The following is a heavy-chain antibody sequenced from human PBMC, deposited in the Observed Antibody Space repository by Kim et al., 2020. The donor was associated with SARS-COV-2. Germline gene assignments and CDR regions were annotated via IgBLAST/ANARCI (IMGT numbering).Heavy chain of an antibody. D-gene: IGHD2-2*02. V-gene: IGHV3-23*01. Sequence: GGSLRLSCAASGFIFSSYAMTWVRQAPGKGLEWVSIISGTGDNTHYADSVKGRFTISRDNSKNTVYLQMNSLRAEDTAIYYCAKGDCSSDRCYTTDYWG. CDR3: AKGDCSSDRCYTTDY. CDR1: GFIFSSYA. J-gene: IGHJ4*01. CDR2: ISGTGDNT.